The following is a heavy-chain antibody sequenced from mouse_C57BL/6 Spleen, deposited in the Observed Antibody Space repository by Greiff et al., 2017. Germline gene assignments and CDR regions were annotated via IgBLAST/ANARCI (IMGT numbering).Heavy chain of an antibody. J-gene: IGHJ4*01. D-gene: IGHD2-10*01. CDR2: FYPGSGSR. CDR1: GYTFTSYW. Sequence: QVQLKQPGAELVRPGSSVKLSCKASGYTFTSYWMDWVKQRSGQGLEWIGWFYPGSGSRKYNEKFQDKATMTADKSSSTVYMELSRLTSEDSAVYFCARHEGAYYGGAMDYWGQGTSVTVSS. CDR3: ARHEGAYYGGAMDY. V-gene: IGHV1-62-2*01.